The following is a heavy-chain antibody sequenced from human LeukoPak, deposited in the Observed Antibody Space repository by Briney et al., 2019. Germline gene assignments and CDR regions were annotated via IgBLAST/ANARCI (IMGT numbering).Heavy chain of an antibody. CDR1: GFTFSTYA. V-gene: IGHV3-23*01. J-gene: IGHJ4*02. Sequence: PGGSLRLSCAASGFTFSTYAMSWVRQAPGKGLEWVSAISGSGDSTYYADSVKGRFTISRDNSKNTLYLQMNSLRAEDTAEYFCAKDLGSGPRGYAILGFGYWGQGTVVTVSS. CDR2: ISGSGDST. CDR3: AKDLGSGPRGYAILGFGY. D-gene: IGHD5-12*01.